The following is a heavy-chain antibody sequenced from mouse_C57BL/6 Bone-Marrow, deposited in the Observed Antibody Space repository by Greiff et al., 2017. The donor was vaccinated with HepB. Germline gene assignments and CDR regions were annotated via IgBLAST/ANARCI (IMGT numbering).Heavy chain of an antibody. CDR2: ISSGSSTI. Sequence: EVKLVESGGGLVKPGGSLKLSCAASGFTFSDYGMHWVRQAPEKGLEWVAYISSGSSTIYYADTVKGRFTISRDNAKNTLFLQMTSLRSEDTAMYYCARLYYGNYEAMDYWGQGTSVTVSS. D-gene: IGHD2-1*01. J-gene: IGHJ4*01. CDR3: ARLYYGNYEAMDY. CDR1: GFTFSDYG. V-gene: IGHV5-17*01.